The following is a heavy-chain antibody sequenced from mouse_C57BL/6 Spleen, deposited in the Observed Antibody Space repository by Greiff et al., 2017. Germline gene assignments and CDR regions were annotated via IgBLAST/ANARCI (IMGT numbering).Heavy chain of an antibody. D-gene: IGHD1-1*01. J-gene: IGHJ2*01. V-gene: IGHV5-9*01. CDR2: ISGGGGNT. CDR3: ARHGITTYVDY. CDR1: GFTFSSYT. Sequence: DVMLVESGGGLVKPGGSLKLSCAASGFTFSSYTMSWVRQTPEKRLEWVATISGGGGNTYYPDSVKGRFTISRDNAKNTLYLQMSSLRSEDTALYYCARHGITTYVDYWGQGTTPTVSS.